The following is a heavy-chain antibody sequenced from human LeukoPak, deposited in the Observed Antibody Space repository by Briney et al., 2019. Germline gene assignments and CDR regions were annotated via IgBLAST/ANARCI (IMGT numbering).Heavy chain of an antibody. J-gene: IGHJ4*02. V-gene: IGHV4-59*08. CDR1: GGSLGSYH. D-gene: IGHD5-18*01. CDR3: ATTGGYSYGTFDY. CDR2: VSYTGIS. Sequence: SETLSLTCTVSGGSLGSYHWSWIRQSPGRGLEWIGYVSYTGISDYNPSLKSRVTISIDTSKDQFSLKLTSVTAADTASYYCATTGGYSYGTFDYWGQGIPVTVSS.